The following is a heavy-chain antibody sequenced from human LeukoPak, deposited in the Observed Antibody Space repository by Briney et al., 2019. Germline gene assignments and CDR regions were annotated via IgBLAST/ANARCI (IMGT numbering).Heavy chain of an antibody. CDR2: IYYSGST. V-gene: IGHV4-59*08. J-gene: IGHJ3*02. CDR1: GGSISSYY. Sequence: PSETLSLTCTVSGGSISSYYWSWIRQPPGKGLEWIGYIYYSGSTYYNPSLKSRVTISVDTSKNQFSPKLSSVTAADTAVYYCARAGYYDAFDIWGQGTMVTVSS. D-gene: IGHD3-10*01. CDR3: ARAGYYDAFDI.